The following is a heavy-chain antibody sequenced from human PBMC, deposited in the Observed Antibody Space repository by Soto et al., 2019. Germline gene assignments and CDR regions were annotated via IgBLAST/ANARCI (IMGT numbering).Heavy chain of an antibody. CDR2: INPDNGLT. Sequence: PQVPGQGFEWLRYINPDNGLTNYAQKFQGRVTMTQDTSITTAYMDLTRLTSDDTAVYYCARDDGGYLFDYWGQGTQVTVSS. CDR3: ARDDGGYLFDY. D-gene: IGHD2-2*01. V-gene: IGHV1-2*02. J-gene: IGHJ4*02.